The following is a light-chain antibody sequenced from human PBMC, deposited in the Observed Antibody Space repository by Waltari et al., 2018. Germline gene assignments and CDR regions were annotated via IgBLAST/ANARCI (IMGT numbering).Light chain of an antibody. CDR3: SSYTSSSTLVV. Sequence: QSALTQPASVSGSPGQSIPISCTGTSSDVGGYNSVSWYQQPPGKAPKLMIYDVSNRPSGVSNRFSGSKSGNTASLTISGLQAEDEADYYCSSYTSSSTLVVFGGGTKLTVL. CDR1: SSDVGGYNS. CDR2: DVS. V-gene: IGLV2-14*01. J-gene: IGLJ2*01.